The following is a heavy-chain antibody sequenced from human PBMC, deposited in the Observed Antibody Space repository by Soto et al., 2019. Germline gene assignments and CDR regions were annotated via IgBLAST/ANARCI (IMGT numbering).Heavy chain of an antibody. Sequence: QVQLVESGGGVVQPGRSLRLSCAASGFTFTSYGMHWVRQAPGKGLEWVAVIWYDGSNKYYADSVKGRFTLSRDNSKSTLYLQMNSLRAEDTAVYLCARGFGNYYYGMDVWGQGTTVTVSS. CDR1: GFTFTSYG. D-gene: IGHD3-16*01. V-gene: IGHV3-33*01. CDR2: IWYDGSNK. CDR3: ARGFGNYYYGMDV. J-gene: IGHJ6*02.